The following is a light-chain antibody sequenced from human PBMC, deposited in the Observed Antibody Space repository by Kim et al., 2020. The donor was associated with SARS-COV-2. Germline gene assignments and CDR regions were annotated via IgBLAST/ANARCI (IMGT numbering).Light chain of an antibody. V-gene: IGKV3-20*01. J-gene: IGKJ1*01. CDR3: QQYSSSPAT. Sequence: EIVLTQSPGTLSLSPGERATLSCRASQTVTSNYLAWYQQKPGQAPRLLIYGASSRATGIPDRFSGSGSGTDFTLTISRLEPEDFAVYYCQQYSSSPATFGQGTTVDIK. CDR2: GAS. CDR1: QTVTSNY.